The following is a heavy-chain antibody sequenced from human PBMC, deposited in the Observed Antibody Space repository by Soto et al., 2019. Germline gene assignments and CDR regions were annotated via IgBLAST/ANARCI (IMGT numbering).Heavy chain of an antibody. D-gene: IGHD1-1*01. CDR3: ARELAGTTSFDY. V-gene: IGHV1-69*13. CDR2: IIPIFGTA. J-gene: IGHJ4*02. CDR1: GGTFSSYA. Sequence: ASVKVSCKASGGTFSSYAISWVRQAPGQGLEWMGGIIPIFGTANYAQKFQGRVTITADESTSTAYMELSSLRSEDTAVYYCARELAGTTSFDYWGQGTLVTVSS.